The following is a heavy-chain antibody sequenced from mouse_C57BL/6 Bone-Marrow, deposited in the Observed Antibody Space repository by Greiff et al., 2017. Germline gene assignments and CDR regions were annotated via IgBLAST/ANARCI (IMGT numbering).Heavy chain of an antibody. D-gene: IGHD2-2*01. Sequence: VQLQQSGAELVRPGASVKLSCTASGFNINDSYMHWVKPRPEQGLEWIGMIDPEDGDTEYAPKFQGKATMTADTSSNAAYLQLSCLTSEDTAVYDCALLLWLCAYGGQGTLVTVSA. CDR3: ALLLWLCAY. J-gene: IGHJ3*01. CDR2: IDPEDGDT. V-gene: IGHV14-1*01. CDR1: GFNINDSY.